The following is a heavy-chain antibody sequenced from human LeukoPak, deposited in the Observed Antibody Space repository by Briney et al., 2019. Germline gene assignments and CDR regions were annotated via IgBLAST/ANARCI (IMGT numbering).Heavy chain of an antibody. D-gene: IGHD4-11*01. J-gene: IGHJ4*02. CDR3: AVGLQLDY. V-gene: IGHV3-48*01. CDR1: GFTFGTSS. CDR2: ITSISSTI. Sequence: TGRSLRLSCAASGFTFGTSSMNWVRQAPGKGLDWVSYITSISSTIYYADSVKGRFTISRDNAKNSLYLQMNSLRAEDTALYYCAVGLQLDYWGQGTLVTVTS.